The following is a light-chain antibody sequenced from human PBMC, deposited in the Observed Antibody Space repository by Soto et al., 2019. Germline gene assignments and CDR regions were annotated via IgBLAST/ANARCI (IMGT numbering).Light chain of an antibody. Sequence: DVQMTQSPASLSASVGDRVTIACRAGQPIADYLNWYQQKPGEAPKVLIYAASSLESGVPSRFSGSGSGADFTLTISSLQPEDFATYYCQQTNSLPRTFGGGTKVDI. J-gene: IGKJ4*01. V-gene: IGKV1-12*01. CDR1: QPIADY. CDR3: QQTNSLPRT. CDR2: AAS.